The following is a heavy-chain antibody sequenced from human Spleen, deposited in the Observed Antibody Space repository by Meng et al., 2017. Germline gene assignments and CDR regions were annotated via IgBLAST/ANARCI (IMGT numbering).Heavy chain of an antibody. Sequence: EVQRVDTGGGSVQPGGSLRLSCAGSGFSVSDSYMSWVRQAPGKGLEWISVIYSGGFTYYADSVKGRFTISRDNSKNTLFLQMNSLRAEDTAVYYCARATSGYYIDWGHGTLVTVSS. CDR2: IYSGGFT. CDR3: ARATSGYYID. CDR1: GFSVSDSY. D-gene: IGHD3-22*01. J-gene: IGHJ4*01. V-gene: IGHV3-53*02.